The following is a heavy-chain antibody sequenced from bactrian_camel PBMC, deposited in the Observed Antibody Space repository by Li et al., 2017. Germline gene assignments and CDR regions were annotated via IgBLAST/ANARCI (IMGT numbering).Heavy chain of an antibody. Sequence: QLVESGGGLVQPGGSLRLSCAASGFTFTNNWMHWVRQAPGKGLEWVSTIYTGDGRTKSADSVKGRCTMSRDNAKNTVYLQMSSLTSEDTALYYCAAGPWYTDEYNCWGQGTQVTVS. CDR1: GFTFTNNW. V-gene: IGHV3S1*01. D-gene: IGHD6*01. J-gene: IGHJ4*01. CDR3: AAGPWYTDEYNC. CDR2: IYTGDGRT.